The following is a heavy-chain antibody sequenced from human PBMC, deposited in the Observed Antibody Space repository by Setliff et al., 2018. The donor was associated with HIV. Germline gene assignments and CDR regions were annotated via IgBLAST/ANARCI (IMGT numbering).Heavy chain of an antibody. Sequence: SETLSLTCTVSGGSTSSSGNYWGWMRRPPGKGLEWMGSIFHNGTSLYNPSLRSRVTISVDPSKNQFSLRLRSVTAADTSLYFCSRHGTYYHLFDYWGQG. CDR3: SRHGTYYHLFDY. J-gene: IGHJ4*02. CDR2: IFHNGTS. V-gene: IGHV4-39*01. CDR1: GGSTSSSGNY. D-gene: IGHD3-10*01.